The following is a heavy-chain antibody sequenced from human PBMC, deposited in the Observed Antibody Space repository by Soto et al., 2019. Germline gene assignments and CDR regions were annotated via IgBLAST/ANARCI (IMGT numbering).Heavy chain of an antibody. CDR1: GFPFGHYA. CDR2: ISGGGDGT. V-gene: IGHV3-23*01. J-gene: IGHJ4*02. Sequence: GGSLRLSCTASGFPFGHYAMSWVRQAPGKGLEWVAGISGGGDGTNYADSVKGRFTVSRDNSRNTLYLQMGSLRAEDTAIYYCAKDPRLQRAYWGQGTLVTVSS. D-gene: IGHD4-4*01. CDR3: AKDPRLQRAY.